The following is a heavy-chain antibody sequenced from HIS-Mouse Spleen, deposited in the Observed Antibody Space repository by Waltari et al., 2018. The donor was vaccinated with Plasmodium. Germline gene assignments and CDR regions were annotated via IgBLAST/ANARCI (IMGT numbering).Heavy chain of an antibody. CDR3: ARDRRLAFDY. V-gene: IGHV3-30-3*01. CDR2: IAYDGSNK. D-gene: IGHD2-15*01. CDR1: GVTFNSYA. Sequence: QVQLVESGGGVVHPGRSRRLSCAASGVTFNSYAMHWVRQAPGKGLEWVAVIAYDGSNKYYADSVKGRFTISRDNSKNTLYLQMNSLRAEDTAVYYCARDRRLAFDYWGQGTLVTVSS. J-gene: IGHJ4*02.